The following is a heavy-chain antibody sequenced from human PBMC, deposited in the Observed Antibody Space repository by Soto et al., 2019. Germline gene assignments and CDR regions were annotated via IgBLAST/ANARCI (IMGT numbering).Heavy chain of an antibody. CDR2: ISSSSSTI. V-gene: IGHV3-48*01. D-gene: IGHD2-15*01. Sequence: EVQLVESGGGLVQPGGSLRLSCAASGFTFSSYSMNWVRQAPGKGLEWVSYISSSSSTIYYADSVKGRFTISRDNAKNSLYRKMNSLRAEDTAVYYWARDKGRSPLDYWGQGTLVTVSS. CDR3: ARDKGRSPLDY. J-gene: IGHJ4*02. CDR1: GFTFSSYS.